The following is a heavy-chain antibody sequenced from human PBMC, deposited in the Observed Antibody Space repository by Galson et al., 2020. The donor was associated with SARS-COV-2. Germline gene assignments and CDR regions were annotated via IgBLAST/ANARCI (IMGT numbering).Heavy chain of an antibody. V-gene: IGHV3-30*04. CDR3: ARKEVAGPYDY. Sequence: WVRQAPGKGLEWVAVISYDGSNKYYADSVKGRFTISRDNSKNTLYLQMNSLRAEDTAVYYCARKEVAGPYDYWGQGTLVTVSS. CDR2: ISYDGSNK. D-gene: IGHD6-19*01. J-gene: IGHJ4*02.